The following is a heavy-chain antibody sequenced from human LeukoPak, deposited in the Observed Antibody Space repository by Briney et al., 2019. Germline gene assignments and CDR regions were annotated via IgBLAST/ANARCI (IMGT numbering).Heavy chain of an antibody. CDR1: GFTFSSHW. V-gene: IGHV3-7*01. Sequence: GGALRLSCEASGFTFSSHWMSWVGQAPGKGLEWVAIIKQDGSEKDYVDSVTGRFTISRDNAKNSLYLQMNSLRDEDTAVYYCARDTSAWRYGMDVWGQGTTVTVSS. J-gene: IGHJ6*02. CDR2: IKQDGSEK. D-gene: IGHD6-19*01. CDR3: ARDTSAWRYGMDV.